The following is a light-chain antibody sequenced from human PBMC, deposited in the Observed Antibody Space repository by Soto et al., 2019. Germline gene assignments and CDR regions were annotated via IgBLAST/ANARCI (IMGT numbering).Light chain of an antibody. CDR1: SGSIASNY. V-gene: IGLV6-57*02. CDR3: QSYDSSKNYV. Sequence: NFMLTQPHSVSESPGKTVTISCTGSSGSIASNYVQWYQQRPGSAPTTVIYEDNQRPSGVPDRFSGSIDSSSNSASLTISGLKTEDEADYYCQSYDSSKNYVFGTGTKLTVL. CDR2: EDN. J-gene: IGLJ1*01.